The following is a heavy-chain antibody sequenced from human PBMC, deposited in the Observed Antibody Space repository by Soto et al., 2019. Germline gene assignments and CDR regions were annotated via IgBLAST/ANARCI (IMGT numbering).Heavy chain of an antibody. V-gene: IGHV3-53*01. CDR3: AKRPLGPGTHYYYYYGMDV. CDR2: INAAGST. Sequence: PGGSLRLSCAASGFTAGLNFMTWVRQAPGKGLEWVSVINAAGSTYYADSVKGRFTISRDNSKNTLYLQMNSLRAEDTAVYYCAKRPLGPGTHYYYYYGMDVWGQGTTVTVSS. D-gene: IGHD7-27*01. CDR1: GFTAGLNF. J-gene: IGHJ6*02.